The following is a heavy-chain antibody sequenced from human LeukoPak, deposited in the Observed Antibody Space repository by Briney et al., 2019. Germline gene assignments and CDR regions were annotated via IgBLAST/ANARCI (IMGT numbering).Heavy chain of an antibody. D-gene: IGHD3-3*01. V-gene: IGHV3-23*01. CDR2: ISASGGVT. Sequence: PGGSLRLSCAASGFTFSRYGLSWVRQAPGKGPEWVSSISASGGVTYYADSVKGRFTISRDNSKSTLYLEMNSLRAEDTAVFYCAKDQIPPICLFHSWGQGTLVTVSS. CDR1: GFTFSRYG. J-gene: IGHJ4*02. CDR3: AKDQIPPICLFHS.